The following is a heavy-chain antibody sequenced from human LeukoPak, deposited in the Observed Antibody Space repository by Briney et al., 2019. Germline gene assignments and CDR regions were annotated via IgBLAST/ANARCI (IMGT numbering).Heavy chain of an antibody. CDR3: SSGYYPYYFDY. D-gene: IGHD3-22*01. Sequence: SQTLSLTCAVSGGSISSGGYSWSWLRQPPGTGLEWIGYIYHSGSTYYNPSLKSRVTISVDRSKNQFSLKLSSVTAADTAVFYCSSGYYPYYFDYWGQGTLVTVSS. V-gene: IGHV4-30-2*01. J-gene: IGHJ4*02. CDR1: GGSISSGGYS. CDR2: IYHSGST.